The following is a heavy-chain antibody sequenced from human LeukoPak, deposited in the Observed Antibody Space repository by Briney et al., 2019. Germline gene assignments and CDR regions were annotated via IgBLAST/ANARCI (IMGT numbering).Heavy chain of an antibody. CDR1: GYTFTGYY. Sequence: ASVKVSCKASGYTFTGYYMHWVRQAPGQGLEWMGWINPNSGGTNYAQKFQGRVTMTRDTSISTAYMELSRLRSDDTAVYYCARDGVREDYYYYYMDVWGKGTTATISS. CDR2: INPNSGGT. D-gene: IGHD5-24*01. J-gene: IGHJ6*03. V-gene: IGHV1-2*02. CDR3: ARDGVREDYYYYYMDV.